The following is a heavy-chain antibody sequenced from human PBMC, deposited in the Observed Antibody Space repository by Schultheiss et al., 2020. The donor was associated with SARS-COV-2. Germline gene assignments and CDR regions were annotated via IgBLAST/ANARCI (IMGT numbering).Heavy chain of an antibody. Sequence: SQTLSLTCAVYGGSFSGYYWSWIRQPPGKGLEWIGYIYYSGSTNYNPSLKSRVTISVDTSKNQFSLKLSSVTAADTSVYYCARDRRNYYGSGNYYYYGMDVWGQGTTVTVSS. CDR2: IYYSGST. CDR3: ARDRRNYYGSGNYYYYGMDV. V-gene: IGHV4-59*12. CDR1: GGSFSGYY. D-gene: IGHD3-10*01. J-gene: IGHJ6*02.